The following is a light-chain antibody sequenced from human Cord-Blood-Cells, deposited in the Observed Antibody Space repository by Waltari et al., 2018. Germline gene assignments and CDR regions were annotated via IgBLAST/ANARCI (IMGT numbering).Light chain of an antibody. J-gene: IGLJ2*01. CDR1: SSDVGGYNY. CDR3: CSYAGSYTVV. V-gene: IGLV2-11*01. Sequence: QSALTQPRSVSGSPGQSVTISCTGTSSDVGGYNYVSWYQQHPGNAPKLMIYDVSKRPSGVPDRVSGSKSGNTASLTISGLQAEDEADYYCCSYAGSYTVVFGGGTKLTVL. CDR2: DVS.